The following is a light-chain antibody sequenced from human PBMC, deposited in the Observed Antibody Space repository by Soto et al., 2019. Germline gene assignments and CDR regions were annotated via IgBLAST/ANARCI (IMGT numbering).Light chain of an antibody. CDR3: QQRSNRPPWT. V-gene: IGKV3-11*01. CDR1: QSIKNY. J-gene: IGKJ1*01. Sequence: EIVLTQSPGTLSLSPGERATLSCKASQSIKNYLAWYQKKPGQAPRLLIYDASNRATGIPARFSGSGSGTACTLTISSLETEDFAVYYCQQRSNRPPWTFGQGTKVEIK. CDR2: DAS.